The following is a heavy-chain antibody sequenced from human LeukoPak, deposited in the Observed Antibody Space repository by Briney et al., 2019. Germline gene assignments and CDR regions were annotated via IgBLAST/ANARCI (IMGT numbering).Heavy chain of an antibody. D-gene: IGHD3-10*01. CDR1: GFTFSSYG. J-gene: IGHJ4*02. V-gene: IGHV3-23*01. Sequence: GGSLRLSCAASGFTFSSYGTSWVRQAPGKGLEWVSAISGSGGSTYYADSVKGRFTISRDNSKNTLYLQMNSLRAEDTAVYYCAKGNYYGSRSYSGGVGYWGQGTLVTVSS. CDR2: ISGSGGST. CDR3: AKGNYYGSRSYSGGVGY.